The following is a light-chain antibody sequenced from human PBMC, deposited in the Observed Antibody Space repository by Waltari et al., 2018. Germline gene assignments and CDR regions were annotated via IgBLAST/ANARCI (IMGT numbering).Light chain of an antibody. V-gene: IGKV1-5*03. CDR1: QSISGW. J-gene: IGKJ4*01. CDR2: KAS. CDR3: QQYESFLT. Sequence: DIQMTQSPSTLSASVGDRVPMPCRASQSISGWLSWYQQKAGKDPKLLIYKASSLESGVPSRFSGRGSGTEFTLTISSLQPDDFATYYCQQYESFLTFGGGTKVEIK.